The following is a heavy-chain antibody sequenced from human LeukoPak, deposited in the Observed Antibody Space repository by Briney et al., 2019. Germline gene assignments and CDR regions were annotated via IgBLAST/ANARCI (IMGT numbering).Heavy chain of an antibody. CDR2: IYTSGST. CDR1: GGSISGGSYY. Sequence: SETLSLTCTVSGGSISGGSYYWSWIRQPAGKGLEWIGRIYTSGSTNYNPSLKSRVTISVDTSKNQFSLKLSSVTAADTAVYYCARGTAAEFLLWFDPWGQGTLVTVSS. CDR3: ARGTAAEFLLWFDP. V-gene: IGHV4-61*02. J-gene: IGHJ5*02. D-gene: IGHD6-13*01.